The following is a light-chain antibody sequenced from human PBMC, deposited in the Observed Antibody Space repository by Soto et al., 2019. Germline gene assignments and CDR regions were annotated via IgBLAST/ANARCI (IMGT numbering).Light chain of an antibody. J-gene: IGKJ3*01. Sequence: AIQLTQSPSSLSASVGDRVTITCRASHGIGNDLGWFQQKPGKAPKLLIYAVSNLQTGVPSRFSGSGSGTEFTLIISTMQPEDFGTYYCQQDSDYPFTFGPGTKVDIK. CDR3: QQDSDYPFT. CDR2: AVS. V-gene: IGKV1-6*01. CDR1: HGIGND.